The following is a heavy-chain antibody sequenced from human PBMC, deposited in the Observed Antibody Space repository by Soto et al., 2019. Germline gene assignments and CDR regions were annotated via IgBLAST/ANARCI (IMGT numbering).Heavy chain of an antibody. J-gene: IGHJ4*02. D-gene: IGHD3-9*01. V-gene: IGHV4-34*01. CDR3: ARTGYFAWLAKDYFDY. CDR1: GGSFSGYY. CDR2: INHSGST. Sequence: PSETLSLTCAVYGGSFSGYYWSWIRQPPGKGLEWIGEINHSGSTNYNPSLKSRVTISVDTSKNQFSLKLSSVTAADTAVYYCARTGYFAWLAKDYFDYWGQGTLVTVS.